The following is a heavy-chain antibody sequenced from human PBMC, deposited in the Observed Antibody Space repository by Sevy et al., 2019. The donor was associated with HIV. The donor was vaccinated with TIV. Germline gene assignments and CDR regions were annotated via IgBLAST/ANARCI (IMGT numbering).Heavy chain of an antibody. CDR3: AGEGWLQFGDAFDI. V-gene: IGHV3-48*02. J-gene: IGHJ3*02. D-gene: IGHD5-12*01. CDR1: GFTFSSYS. CDR2: ISSSSTI. Sequence: GSLRLSCAASGFTFSSYSMNWVRQAPGKGLEWVSYISSSSTIYYADSVKGRFTISRDNAKNSLYLQMNSLRDEDTAVYYCAGEGWLQFGDAFDIWGQGTMVTVSS.